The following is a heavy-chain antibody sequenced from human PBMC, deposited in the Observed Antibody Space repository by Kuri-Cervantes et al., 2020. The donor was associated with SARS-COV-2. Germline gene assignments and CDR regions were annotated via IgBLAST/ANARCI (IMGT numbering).Heavy chain of an antibody. CDR1: GYSFPSYW. Sequence: GESLKISCKGSGYSFPSYWISWVRQKPGKGLEWMGRIDPSDSYIRYSPPFQGHDTISADESSSTAYLQWSSLKASDTAMYYCATQYNWSGPLSYGLDVWGQGTAVTVSS. D-gene: IGHD1-20*01. J-gene: IGHJ6*02. CDR3: ATQYNWSGPLSYGLDV. CDR2: IDPSDSYI. V-gene: IGHV5-10-1*01.